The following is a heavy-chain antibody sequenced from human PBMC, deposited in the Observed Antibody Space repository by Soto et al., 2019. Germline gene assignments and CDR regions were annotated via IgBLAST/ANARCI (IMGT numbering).Heavy chain of an antibody. CDR3: ARAPGDFWSGYYEDYYYGMDV. Sequence: SETLSLTCAVSGYSISSGYYWGWIRQPPGKGLEWIGSIYHSGSTYYNPSLKSRVTISVDTSKNQFSLKLSSVTAADTAVYYCARAPGDFWSGYYEDYYYGMDVWGQRTTVTVSS. D-gene: IGHD3-3*01. CDR1: GYSISSGYY. J-gene: IGHJ6*02. V-gene: IGHV4-38-2*01. CDR2: IYHSGST.